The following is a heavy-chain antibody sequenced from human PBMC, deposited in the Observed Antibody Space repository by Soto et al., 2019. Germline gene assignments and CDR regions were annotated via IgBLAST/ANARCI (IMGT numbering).Heavy chain of an antibody. CDR2: IIPVFGTA. V-gene: IGHV1-69*14. CDR1: GGTLSNYG. D-gene: IGHD4-17*01. CDR3: ARGDATTIIVTTYYGMDV. J-gene: IGHJ6*02. Sequence: QVQLVQSGAEVKKPGSSVKVSCKASGGTLSNYGVSWVRQAPGQGLEWLGGIIPVFGTANYAHKFQGRLTITADKSTSTVYMDVSSLRSEDTAVYYCARGDATTIIVTTYYGMDVWGQGTTVTVSS.